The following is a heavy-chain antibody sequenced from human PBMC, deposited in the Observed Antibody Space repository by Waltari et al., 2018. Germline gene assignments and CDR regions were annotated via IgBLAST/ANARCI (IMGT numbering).Heavy chain of an antibody. CDR3: AKGTERYGGWAPIFDS. Sequence: EVHLLESGGDLVQTGGSLRLSCAASGFAFSNSAMSWVRQAPGKGREWVSVIRTSGGSAKYADSVQGRFTISRDNSKKTLHLQMNSLRVEDTAVYYCAKGTERYGGWAPIFDSWGQGTQVTVSS. CDR2: IRTSGGSA. CDR1: GFAFSNSA. V-gene: IGHV3-23*01. J-gene: IGHJ4*02. D-gene: IGHD6-19*01.